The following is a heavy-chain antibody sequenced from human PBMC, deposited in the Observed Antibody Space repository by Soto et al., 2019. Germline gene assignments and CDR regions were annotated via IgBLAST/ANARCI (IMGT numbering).Heavy chain of an antibody. J-gene: IGHJ4*02. CDR3: ARDPWAADY. V-gene: IGHV3-66*01. CDR2: IYSGGST. CDR1: GFTVSTKY. Sequence: EVQVVESGGWLVQPGGSLRLSCAASGFTVSTKYMSWVRQAPGKGLEWVSGIYSGGSTFYADSVRGRFTISRDNSKNTVNLQMNSLRAEDTAVYYCARDPWAADYWGQGTLVTVSS. D-gene: IGHD3-16*01.